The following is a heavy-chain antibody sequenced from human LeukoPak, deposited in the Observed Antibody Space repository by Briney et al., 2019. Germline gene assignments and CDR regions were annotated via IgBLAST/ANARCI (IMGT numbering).Heavy chain of an antibody. D-gene: IGHD2-15*01. CDR1: GGSFSGYY. J-gene: IGHJ6*03. Sequence: SETLSLTCAVYGGSFSGYYWSWIRQPPGKGLEWIGEINHSGSSNNHPSLKSRVTISVDTSKNQFSLKPSSVTAADTAVYYCARARIDICSGGSCNLVHDYYYYMDVWGKGTTVTVSS. V-gene: IGHV4-34*01. CDR2: INHSGSS. CDR3: ARARIDICSGGSCNLVHDYYYYMDV.